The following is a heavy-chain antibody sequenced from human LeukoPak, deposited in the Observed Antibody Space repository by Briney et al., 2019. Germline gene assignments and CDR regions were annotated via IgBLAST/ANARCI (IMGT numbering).Heavy chain of an antibody. D-gene: IGHD1-26*01. CDR1: GFTFSSYA. CDR2: ISGSGGST. V-gene: IGHV3-23*01. J-gene: IGHJ6*03. Sequence: GGSLRLSCAASGFTFSSYAMSWVRQAPGKGLEWVSAISGSGGSTYYADSVKGRFTISRDNSKNTLYLQMNSLRAEDTAVYYCARGLWELGYYYMDVWGKGTTVTISS. CDR3: ARGLWELGYYYMDV.